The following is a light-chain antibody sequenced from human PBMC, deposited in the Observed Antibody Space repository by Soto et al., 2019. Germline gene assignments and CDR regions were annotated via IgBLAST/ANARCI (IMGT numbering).Light chain of an antibody. J-gene: IGLJ1*01. V-gene: IGLV2-8*01. CDR3: SSYAGSILYV. Sequence: QSALTQPPSASGSPGQSVTISCTGTSSDVGAYNYVSWYQQHPGKAPKLMIYEVSKRPSGVPDRFSGSKSGNTASLTVSGLQAEDVADYYCSSYAGSILYVFGTGTKLTVL. CDR2: EVS. CDR1: SSDVGAYNY.